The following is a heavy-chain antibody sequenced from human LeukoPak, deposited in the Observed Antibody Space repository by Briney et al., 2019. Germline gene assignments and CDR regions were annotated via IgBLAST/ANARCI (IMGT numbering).Heavy chain of an antibody. V-gene: IGHV3-73*01. CDR2: IRSKANSYAT. CDR1: GFTFSGSA. J-gene: IGHJ4*02. D-gene: IGHD2-2*01. CDR3: TRPPSRPYCSSTSCYSDDY. Sequence: GGSLKLSCAASGFTFSGSAMHWVRQASGKGLEWVGRIRSKANSYATAYSASVKGRFTISRDDSKNTAYLQMNSLKTEDTAVYYCTRPPSRPYCSSTSCYSDDYWGQGTLVTVSS.